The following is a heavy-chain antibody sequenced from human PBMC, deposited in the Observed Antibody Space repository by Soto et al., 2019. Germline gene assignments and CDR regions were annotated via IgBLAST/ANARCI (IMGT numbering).Heavy chain of an antibody. V-gene: IGHV1-8*01. CDR1: GYTFTSYD. CDR3: ARERNMYGMDV. CDR2: MNPNSGNT. J-gene: IGHJ6*02. Sequence: QVQLVQSRTEVKKPGASGKVSCKASGYTFTSYDINWVRQATGQGLEWMGWMNPNSGNTAYAQKFQGRVTMTRNTSISTAYMELSSLRSEDPAVYYCARERNMYGMDVWGQGTTVTVSS. D-gene: IGHD1-1*01.